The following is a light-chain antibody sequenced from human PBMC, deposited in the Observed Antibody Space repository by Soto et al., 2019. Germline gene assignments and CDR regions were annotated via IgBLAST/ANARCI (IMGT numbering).Light chain of an antibody. CDR3: QQRSKWPLT. Sequence: TQSPSSVSASVGDRVTITCRASQSVTSNALAWYQQKPGQAPRLLIYGVSSRATGIPDRFSGSGSGTDFTLTISSLEPEDFAVYYCQQRSKWPLTFGGGTKVEIK. J-gene: IGKJ4*01. CDR1: QSVTSNA. V-gene: IGKV3D-20*02. CDR2: GVS.